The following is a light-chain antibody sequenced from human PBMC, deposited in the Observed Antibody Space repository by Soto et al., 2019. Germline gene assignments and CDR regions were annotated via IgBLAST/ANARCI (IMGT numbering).Light chain of an antibody. CDR1: QGVTTN. V-gene: IGKV3-15*01. Sequence: EIVMTQSPGTLSVSPGERATLSCRAGQGVTTNFAWYQQKSGQSPRRLIYDVSIRATGVPARFSGTGSETDFTLTISGLQSEDSAVYFCQQYNNWPFSFGQGTRLEIK. CDR2: DVS. J-gene: IGKJ5*01. CDR3: QQYNNWPFS.